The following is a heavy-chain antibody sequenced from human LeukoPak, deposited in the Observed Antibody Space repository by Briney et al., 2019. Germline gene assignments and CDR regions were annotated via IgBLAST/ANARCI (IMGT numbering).Heavy chain of an antibody. D-gene: IGHD3-10*01. Sequence: GGSLRLSCAASGLTFSDEYMSWLRQAPGKGLEWVSYISNTGDFIAYADSVKGRFTMSRDNAKNSLYLQMNSLRAEDAAAYYCVRGRGAGPGAHFDYWGQGTLVTVSS. CDR2: ISNTGDFI. J-gene: IGHJ4*02. CDR3: VRGRGAGPGAHFDY. CDR1: GLTFSDEY. V-gene: IGHV3-11*01.